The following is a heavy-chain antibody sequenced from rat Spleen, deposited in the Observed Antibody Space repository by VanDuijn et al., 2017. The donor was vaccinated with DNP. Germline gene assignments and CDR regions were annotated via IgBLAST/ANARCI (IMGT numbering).Heavy chain of an antibody. CDR2: ILFDGSRT. D-gene: IGHD1-11*01. V-gene: IGHV5S10*01. CDR3: ARTRLDTEGIVPFEY. Sequence: EVKLVESGGGLVQPGGSLKLSCAASGFNFSDYNMAWVRQTPKKGLEWVTAILFDGSRTYYRDSVKGRFTISRDNAKRIQYLQMDSLRSEDTATYYCARTRLDTEGIVPFEYWGQGVMVTVSS. J-gene: IGHJ2*01. CDR1: GFNFSDYN.